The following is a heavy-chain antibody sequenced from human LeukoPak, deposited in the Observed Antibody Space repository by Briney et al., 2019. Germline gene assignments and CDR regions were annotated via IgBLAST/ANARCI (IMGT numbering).Heavy chain of an antibody. V-gene: IGHV4-61*01. CDR1: GGSVSSGSYY. J-gene: IGHJ2*01. CDR3: ATQGETGDYAYWYFDL. CDR2: IYYSGGT. Sequence: SETLSLTCTVSGGSVSSGSYYWSWIRQPPGKGLEWIGYIYYSGGTNYNPSLKSRVTISVDTSMNQFSLKLSSVTAADTAVYYCATQGETGDYAYWYFDLWGRGTLVTVSS. D-gene: IGHD4-17*01.